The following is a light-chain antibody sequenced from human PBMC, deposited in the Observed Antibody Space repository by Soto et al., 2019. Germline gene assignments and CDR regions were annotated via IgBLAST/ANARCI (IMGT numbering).Light chain of an antibody. V-gene: IGKV3-15*01. CDR1: QSVGSN. Sequence: EIVMTQSPATLSVSPGERATLSCRASQSVGSNLAWYQQKPGQAPRLLIYGASTRATGIPARFSGSGSGTEFTLTISSLQSEDFAVYYCQQFNTWPRTFGQGTKVDI. CDR2: GAS. CDR3: QQFNTWPRT. J-gene: IGKJ1*01.